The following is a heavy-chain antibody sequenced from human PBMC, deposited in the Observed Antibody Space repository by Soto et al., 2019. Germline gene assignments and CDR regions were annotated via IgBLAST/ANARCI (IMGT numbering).Heavy chain of an antibody. CDR1: GFTLSSYG. J-gene: IGHJ4*02. Sequence: QVQLVESGRGVVQPGRSLRLSCAVSGFTLSSYGIHWVRQAPGKGLEWVAFMSYDGNKKYYADSVKGRFTISRDNSKNTLYLQMDSLRADDTAMYYCAKGLSVIQEWIIDGHWGQGTQVTVSS. D-gene: IGHD5-18*01. CDR3: AKGLSVIQEWIIDGH. V-gene: IGHV3-30*18. CDR2: MSYDGNKK.